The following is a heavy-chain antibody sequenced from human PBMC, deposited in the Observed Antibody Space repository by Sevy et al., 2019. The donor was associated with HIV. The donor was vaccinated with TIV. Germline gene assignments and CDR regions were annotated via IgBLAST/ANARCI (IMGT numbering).Heavy chain of an antibody. CDR2: IYYSGST. D-gene: IGHD3-22*01. V-gene: IGHV4-59*13. CDR1: GGSISGYY. Sequence: SETLSLTCTVSGGSISGYYWTWIRQPPGRGLEWIGYIYYSGSTNYNPSLKSRVTISVDTSKNQISRKLSSVTAADTAVYYCARGSITTKYFQHWGQGTLVTVSS. J-gene: IGHJ1*01. CDR3: ARGSITTKYFQH.